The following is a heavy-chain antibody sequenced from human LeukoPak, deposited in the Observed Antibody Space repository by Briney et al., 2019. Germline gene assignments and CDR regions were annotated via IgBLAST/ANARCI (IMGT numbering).Heavy chain of an antibody. CDR3: ARGYCSGGSCLGDY. CDR1: GYTFTSYA. D-gene: IGHD2-15*01. V-gene: IGHV7-4-1*02. CDR2: INTNTGNP. Sequence: ASVKVSCKASGYTFTSYAMNWVRQAPGQGLEWMGWINTNTGNPTYAQGFTGRFVFSSDTSVSTAYLQISSLKAEDTAVYYCARGYCSGGSCLGDYWGQGTLVTVSS. J-gene: IGHJ4*02.